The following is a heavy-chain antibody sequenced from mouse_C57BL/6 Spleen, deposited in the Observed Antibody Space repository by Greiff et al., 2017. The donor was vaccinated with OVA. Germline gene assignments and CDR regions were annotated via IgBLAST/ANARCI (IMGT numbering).Heavy chain of an antibody. J-gene: IGHJ2*01. V-gene: IGHV1-26*01. D-gene: IGHD1-1*02. CDR2: INPTNGGT. CDR3: ARQVADTTRDY. CDR1: GYTFTDYY. Sequence: VQLQQSGPELVKPGASVKISCKASGYTFTDYYMNWVKQSHGKSLEWIGDINPTNGGTIYNQKFKGKATLTVDKSSSTAYMELRSLTSEDDAVYYCARQVADTTRDYWGQGTTLTVSS.